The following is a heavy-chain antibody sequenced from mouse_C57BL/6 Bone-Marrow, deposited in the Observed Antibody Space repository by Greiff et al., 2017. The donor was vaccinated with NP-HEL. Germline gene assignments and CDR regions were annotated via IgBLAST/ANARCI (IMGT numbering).Heavy chain of an antibody. CDR1: GYTFTSYG. V-gene: IGHV1-81*01. D-gene: IGHD1-1*01. CDR3: ANYYGSSYAMDY. CDR2: IYPRSGNT. Sequence: QVQLQQSGAELARPGASVKLSCKASGYTFTSYGISWVKQRTGQGLEWIGEIYPRSGNTYYNEKFKGKATLTADKSSSTSYMELRSLTSEDSAFYFCANYYGSSYAMDYWGQGTSVTVSS. J-gene: IGHJ4*01.